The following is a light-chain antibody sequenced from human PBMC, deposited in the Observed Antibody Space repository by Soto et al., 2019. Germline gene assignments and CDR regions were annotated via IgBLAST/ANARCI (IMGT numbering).Light chain of an antibody. Sequence: EIVMTQSPATLSVSPGERATLSCRASQSVSSNLAWYLQKPGQAPRLLIYGASTRATSIPARFSGSGSGTEFTLTISSLQSEDFAVYYCQQYNNWPPIFGPGTKVDIK. CDR1: QSVSSN. CDR2: GAS. CDR3: QQYNNWPPI. V-gene: IGKV3-15*01. J-gene: IGKJ3*01.